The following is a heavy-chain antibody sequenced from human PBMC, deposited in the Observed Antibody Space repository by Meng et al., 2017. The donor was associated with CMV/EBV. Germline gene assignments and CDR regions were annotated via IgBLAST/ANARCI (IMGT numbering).Heavy chain of an antibody. CDR3: AIYFSDYAMDV. Sequence: SETLSLTCVIYGGSFNNYYWNWIRQPPGKGLEWIGEINHSGSTNYNPSLKSRVTVSVDTSTNQFSLRLSSVTAADTAVYYCAIYFSDYAMDVWGQGTTVTVSS. V-gene: IGHV4-34*01. CDR1: GGSFNNYY. CDR2: INHSGST. J-gene: IGHJ6*02.